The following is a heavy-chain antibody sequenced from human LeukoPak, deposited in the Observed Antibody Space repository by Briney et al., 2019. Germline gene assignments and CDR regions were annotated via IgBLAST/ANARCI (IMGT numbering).Heavy chain of an antibody. D-gene: IGHD7-27*01. CDR2: MWDDGSNK. Sequence: GRSLRLSCAASGFTFSKHGMHWVRQAPGKGPEWVAVMWDDGSNKYYARSVEGRFTISRDNSKDTLYLQMNSLRVEDTALYYCASAFDRLGATIGSWGQGTMVTVYS. CDR1: GFTFSKHG. CDR3: ASAFDRLGATIGS. J-gene: IGHJ4*02. V-gene: IGHV3-33*01.